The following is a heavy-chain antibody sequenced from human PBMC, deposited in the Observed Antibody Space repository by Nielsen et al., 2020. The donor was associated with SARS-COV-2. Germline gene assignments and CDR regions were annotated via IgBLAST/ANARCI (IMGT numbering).Heavy chain of an antibody. Sequence: GESLKISCAASGFTFDDYGMSWVRQAPGKGLEWVSGINWNSGSIGYADSVKGRFTISRDNSKNTLYLQMNSLRAEDTAVYYCASMWSGSYYGAFDIWGQGTMVTVSS. V-gene: IGHV3-20*04. J-gene: IGHJ3*02. D-gene: IGHD1-26*01. CDR1: GFTFDDYG. CDR2: INWNSGSI. CDR3: ASMWSGSYYGAFDI.